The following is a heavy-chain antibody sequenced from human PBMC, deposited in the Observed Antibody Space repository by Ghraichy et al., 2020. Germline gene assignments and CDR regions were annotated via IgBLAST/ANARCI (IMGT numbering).Heavy chain of an antibody. CDR3: ARVSAEMTTIVPPNWYFDL. V-gene: IGHV4-59*01. Sequence: SETLSLTCTVSGGSISSYYWSWIRQPPGKGLEWIGYIYYSGSTNYNPSLKSRVTISADTSKNQFSLKLSSVTAADTAVYYCARVSAEMTTIVPPNWYFDLWGRGTLVTVSS. CDR2: IYYSGST. D-gene: IGHD5-24*01. CDR1: GGSISSYY. J-gene: IGHJ2*01.